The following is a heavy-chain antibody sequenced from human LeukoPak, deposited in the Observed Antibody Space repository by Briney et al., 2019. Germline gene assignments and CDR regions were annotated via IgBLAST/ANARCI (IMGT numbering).Heavy chain of an antibody. Sequence: GGSLRLSCAASGFTFNSYAMNWVRQAPGKGLEWISAIYADSAKGRFTISRDNAKNTVSLQLNSLRAEDTAIYYCAKTYRDYFDYWGRGTLVTVSS. J-gene: IGHJ4*02. CDR2: I. CDR1: GFTFNSYA. CDR3: AKTYRDYFDY. V-gene: IGHV3-23*01. D-gene: IGHD5-18*01.